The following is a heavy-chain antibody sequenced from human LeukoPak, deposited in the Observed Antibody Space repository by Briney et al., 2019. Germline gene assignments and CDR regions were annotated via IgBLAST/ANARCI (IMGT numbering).Heavy chain of an antibody. Sequence: PSETLSLTCAVYGGPFSGYYRSWIRQPPGKGLEWIGEINHSGSTNYNPSLKSRVTISVDTSKNQFSLKLSSVTAADTAVYYCARGRMVRGVKRTNDYWGQGTLVTVSS. CDR1: GGPFSGYY. D-gene: IGHD3-10*01. V-gene: IGHV4-34*01. J-gene: IGHJ4*02. CDR2: INHSGST. CDR3: ARGRMVRGVKRTNDY.